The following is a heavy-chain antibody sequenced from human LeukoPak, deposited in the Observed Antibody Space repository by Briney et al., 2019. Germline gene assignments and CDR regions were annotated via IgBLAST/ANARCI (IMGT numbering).Heavy chain of an antibody. D-gene: IGHD2-8*01. CDR2: MNPNSGNT. V-gene: IGHV1-8*01. Sequence: ASVKVSCRASGYTFTSYDINWVRQATGQGLEWMGRMNPNSGNTGYAQKFQGRVTMTRNTSISTAYMELSSLRSEDTAVYYCARGRTYCTNGVCPMDVWGQGTTVTVSS. J-gene: IGHJ6*02. CDR1: GYTFTSYD. CDR3: ARGRTYCTNGVCPMDV.